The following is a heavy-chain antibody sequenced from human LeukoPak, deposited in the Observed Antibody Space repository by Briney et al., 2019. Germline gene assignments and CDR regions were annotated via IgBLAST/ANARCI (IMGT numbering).Heavy chain of an antibody. CDR1: GFTFSSYA. J-gene: IGHJ4*02. D-gene: IGHD5-18*01. V-gene: IGHV3-23*01. CDR2: ISGSGGST. CDR3: AKDEGSYGRARFDY. Sequence: PGGSLRLSCAASGFTFSSYAMSRVRQAPGKGLEWVSAISGSGGSTYYADSVKGRFAISRDNSKNTLYLQMNSLRAEDTAVYYCAKDEGSYGRARFDYWGQGTLVTVSS.